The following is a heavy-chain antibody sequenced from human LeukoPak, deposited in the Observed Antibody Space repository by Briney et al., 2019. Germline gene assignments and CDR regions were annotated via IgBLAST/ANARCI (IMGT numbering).Heavy chain of an antibody. CDR2: INPNSGGT. J-gene: IGHJ4*02. CDR1: GYTFTGYY. Sequence: ASVKVSCKASGYTFTGYYMHWVRQAPGQGLEWMGWINPNSGGTNYAQKFQGRVTMTRDTSISTAYMELSRLRSDDTAVYYCARARGYSGYVLPFDYWGQRTLVTVSS. CDR3: ARARGYSGYVLPFDY. V-gene: IGHV1-2*02. D-gene: IGHD5-12*01.